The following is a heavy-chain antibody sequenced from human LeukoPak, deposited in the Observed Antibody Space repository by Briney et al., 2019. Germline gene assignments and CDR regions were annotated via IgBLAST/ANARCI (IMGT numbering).Heavy chain of an antibody. J-gene: IGHJ3*02. CDR2: ISHDGSNK. V-gene: IGHV3-30*04. CDR1: GFTFSSYA. CDR3: ARDHWVAVDAFDI. D-gene: IGHD6-19*01. Sequence: GGSLRLSCAASGFTFSSYAMHWVRQAPGKGLEWVAVISHDGSNKYYADSVKGRFTVSRDNSKNTLYLQMNSLRAEDTAVYYCARDHWVAVDAFDIWGQGTMVTVSP.